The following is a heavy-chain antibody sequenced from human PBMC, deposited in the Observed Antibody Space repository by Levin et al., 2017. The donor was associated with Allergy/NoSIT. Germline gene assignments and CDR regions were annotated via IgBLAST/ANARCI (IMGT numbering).Heavy chain of an antibody. CDR2: INAGNGNT. D-gene: IGHD6-13*01. V-gene: IGHV1-3*01. CDR1: GYTFTSYA. CDR3: ARGPGYSSSWTEGFDY. Sequence: ASVKVSCKASGYTFTSYAMHWVRQAPGQRLEWMGWINAGNGNTKYSQKFQGRVTITRDTSASTAYMELSSLRSEDTAVYYCARGPGYSSSWTEGFDYWGQGTLVTVSS. J-gene: IGHJ4*02.